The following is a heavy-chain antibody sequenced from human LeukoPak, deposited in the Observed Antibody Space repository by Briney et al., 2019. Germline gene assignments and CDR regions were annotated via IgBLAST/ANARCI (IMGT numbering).Heavy chain of an antibody. Sequence: PGRSLRLSCAASGFTFSSYAMHWVRQAPWKGLEWVSSISSSSIYIYYADSVKGRFTISRDNAKNSLYLQMNSLRAEDTAAYSCARASDIVVVPPLSYYSGMDVWGQGTTVTVSS. CDR1: GFTFSSYA. CDR3: ARASDIVVVPPLSYYSGMDV. V-gene: IGHV3-21*01. J-gene: IGHJ6*02. D-gene: IGHD2-2*01. CDR2: ISSSSIYI.